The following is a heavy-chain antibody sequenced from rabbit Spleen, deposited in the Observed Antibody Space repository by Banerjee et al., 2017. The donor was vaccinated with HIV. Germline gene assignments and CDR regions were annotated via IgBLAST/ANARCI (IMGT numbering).Heavy chain of an antibody. D-gene: IGHD1-1*01. CDR1: GFTISSYYY. Sequence: QEQLEESGGGLVQPEGSLTLTCTASGFTISSYYYMCWVRQAPGKGLEWIACIRADNSGSTWYANWAKGRFTISKTSSTTVTLRMTSLTAADTATYFCVKYDLFYYGMDLWGPGTLVTVS. J-gene: IGHJ6*01. CDR3: VKYDLFYYGMDL. V-gene: IGHV1S45*01. CDR2: IRADNSGST.